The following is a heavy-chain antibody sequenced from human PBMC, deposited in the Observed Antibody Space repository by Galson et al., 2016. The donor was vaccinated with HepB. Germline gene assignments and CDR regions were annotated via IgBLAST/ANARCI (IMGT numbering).Heavy chain of an antibody. CDR1: GDSVSSNNAG. D-gene: IGHD3-10*01. V-gene: IGHV6-1*01. Sequence: AISGDSVSSNNAGWYWIRQSPSRGLEWLGRTFYRSNWQNDYAESVKSRITINPDTSKNQFSLHRSSVTPEDTAVYYCARSYLLGRGFGWWGPGTPVTVSS. J-gene: IGHJ4*02. CDR3: ARSYLLGRGFGW. CDR2: TFYRSNWQN.